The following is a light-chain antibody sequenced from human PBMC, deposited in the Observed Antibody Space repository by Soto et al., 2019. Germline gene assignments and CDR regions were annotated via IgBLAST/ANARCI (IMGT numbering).Light chain of an antibody. CDR2: TFA. V-gene: IGLV1-44*01. Sequence: QSVLTQPPSASGTTGQRVTISCSGSSSNIGSNAVNWYQQRPGTAPKLLIYTFAQRPSGVPDRFSGSKSGTSASLAISGLQSEDEADYYCASWDVSLNAWVFGGGTKRTVL. J-gene: IGLJ3*02. CDR3: ASWDVSLNAWV. CDR1: SSNIGSNA.